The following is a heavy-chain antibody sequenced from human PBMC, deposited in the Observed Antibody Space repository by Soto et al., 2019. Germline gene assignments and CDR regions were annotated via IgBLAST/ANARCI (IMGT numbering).Heavy chain of an antibody. Sequence: QVQLVQSGAEVKKPGSSVKVSCKASGGTFSSYTISWVRQAPGQGLEWMGRIIPILGIANYAQKFQGRVTITADKSTSTAYMELSSLRSEDTAVYYCARRHPTNGYDFLFDYWGQGTLVTVSS. CDR3: ARRHPTNGYDFLFDY. D-gene: IGHD5-12*01. CDR1: GGTFSSYT. J-gene: IGHJ4*02. V-gene: IGHV1-69*02. CDR2: IIPILGIA.